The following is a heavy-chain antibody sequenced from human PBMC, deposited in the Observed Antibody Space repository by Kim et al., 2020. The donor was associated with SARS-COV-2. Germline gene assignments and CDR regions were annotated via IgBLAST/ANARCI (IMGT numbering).Heavy chain of an antibody. Sequence: GVSLRLSCAASGFTFSSYSMNWVRQAPGKGLEWVSSISSSSSDIYYADSVKGRFTISRDNAKNSLYLQMNSLRAEDTAVYYCARSGGGVVGVYSSSSRSGMDVWGQGTTVTVSS. V-gene: IGHV3-21*01. CDR3: ARSGGGVVGVYSSSSRSGMDV. CDR1: GFTFSSYS. J-gene: IGHJ6*02. D-gene: IGHD6-6*01. CDR2: ISSSSSDI.